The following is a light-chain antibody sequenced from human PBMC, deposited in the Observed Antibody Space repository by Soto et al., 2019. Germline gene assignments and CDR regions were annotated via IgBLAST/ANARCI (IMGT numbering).Light chain of an antibody. CDR1: SSNIGAGYD. CDR3: QSYDSSLRGVV. V-gene: IGLV1-40*01. CDR2: GNS. Sequence: QSVLTQPPSVSGAPGRRVTISCTGSSSNIGAGYDVHWYQQLPGTAPKLLIYGNSNRPSGVPDRFSGSKSGTSASLAITGLQAEDEADYYCQSYDSSLRGVVFGGGTQLTVL. J-gene: IGLJ2*01.